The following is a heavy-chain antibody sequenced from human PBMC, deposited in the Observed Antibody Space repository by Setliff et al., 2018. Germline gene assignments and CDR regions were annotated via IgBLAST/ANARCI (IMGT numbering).Heavy chain of an antibody. CDR1: GGSFSGYY. CDR2: INHSGST. D-gene: IGHD3-16*02. CDR3: ARGKVLYDYVWGSYRYEDYYYGMDV. Sequence: PSETLSLTCAVYGGSFSGYYWSWIRQPPGKGLEWIGEINHSGSTNYNPSLKSRVTISVDTSKNQFSLKLSSVTAADTAVYYCARGKVLYDYVWGSYRYEDYYYGMDVWGQGTTGTVSS. V-gene: IGHV4-34*01. J-gene: IGHJ6*02.